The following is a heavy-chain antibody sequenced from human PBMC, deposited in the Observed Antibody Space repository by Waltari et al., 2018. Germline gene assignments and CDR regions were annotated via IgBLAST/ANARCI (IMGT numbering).Heavy chain of an antibody. V-gene: IGHV3-23*01. CDR1: GFTFSSYA. J-gene: IGHJ4*02. CDR2: ISGSGGST. D-gene: IGHD6-6*01. Sequence: EVQLLESRGGLLQPGGSLRLSCAASGFTFSSYAMSWVREAPGKGLEWVSAISGSGGSTYYADPGKGRFTISRDNSKNTLYLQMNSLRAEDTAVYYCAKDMEQLARSPVDYWGQGTLVTVSS. CDR3: AKDMEQLARSPVDY.